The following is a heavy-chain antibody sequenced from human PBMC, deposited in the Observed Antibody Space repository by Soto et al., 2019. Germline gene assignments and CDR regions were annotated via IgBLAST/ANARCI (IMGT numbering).Heavy chain of an antibody. V-gene: IGHV1-58*02. CDR3: AAVLAPTDTYNWFDP. CDR2: IVVGSGNT. CDR1: GFTFSRSG. J-gene: IGHJ5*02. D-gene: IGHD3-3*01. Sequence: QKQLVQFGPEVKKPGTPVKVSCTASGFTFSRSGIHWVRQARGQRLEWIGWIVVGSGNTNYAQKFQERVTITRDVSTNTAYMQLTRLTSEDTAVYYCAAVLAPTDTYNWFDPGGQGTRVTVSS.